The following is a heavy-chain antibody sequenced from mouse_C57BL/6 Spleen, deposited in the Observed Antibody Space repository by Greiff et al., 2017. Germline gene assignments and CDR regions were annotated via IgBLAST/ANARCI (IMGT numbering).Heavy chain of an antibody. Sequence: VQLQQPGAELVKPGASVKLSCKASGYTFTSYWMHWVKQRPGQGLEWIGMIHPNSGGTNYNEKFKSKATLPVDKSSSTAYMHLRSLTSEPSADYYCSRRRCLDCYYDYGVLYWGQGTLVTVSA. V-gene: IGHV1-64*01. J-gene: IGHJ3*01. CDR2: IHPNSGGT. D-gene: IGHD2-4*01. CDR1: GYTFTSYW. CDR3: SRRRCLDCYYDYGVLY.